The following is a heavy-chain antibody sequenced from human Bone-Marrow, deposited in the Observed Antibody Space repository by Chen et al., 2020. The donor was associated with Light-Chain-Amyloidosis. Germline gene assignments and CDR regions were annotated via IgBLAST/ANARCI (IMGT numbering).Heavy chain of an antibody. J-gene: IGHJ1*01. CDR1: GDSISSSSYF. CDR3: ASPGSEVLFFQY. D-gene: IGHD2-15*01. CDR2: MYNTGRT. V-gene: IGHV4-39*01. Sequence: QLQLQESGPAVVKPAETLSLICSVSGDSISSSSYFWGWIRQPPGKGLEWIGSMYNTGRTYYNPSLKSRVAISVDTSKNQLALKLSSVTAADTAVYYCASPGSEVLFFQYWGRGSLVTVSS.